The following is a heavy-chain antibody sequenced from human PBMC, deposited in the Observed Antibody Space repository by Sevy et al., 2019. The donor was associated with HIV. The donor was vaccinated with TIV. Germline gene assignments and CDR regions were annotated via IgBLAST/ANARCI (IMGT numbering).Heavy chain of an antibody. CDR3: ARDLGGYGGNSIDY. V-gene: IGHV1-18*01. J-gene: IGHJ4*02. D-gene: IGHD2-21*02. CDR2: ISAYNGNT. Sequence: ASVKVSSKASGYTFTSYGISGVRQAPGQGLEWMGWISAYNGNTNYAQKLQGRVTMTTDTSTSTAYMELRSLRSDDTAVYYCARDLGGYGGNSIDYWGQGTLVTVSS. CDR1: GYTFTSYG.